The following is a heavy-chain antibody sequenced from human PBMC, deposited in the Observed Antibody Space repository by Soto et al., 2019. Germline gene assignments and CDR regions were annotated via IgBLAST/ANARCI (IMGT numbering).Heavy chain of an antibody. CDR2: IIPIFGTA. CDR3: AGDLLDIVVVVAATNYYYGMDV. CDR1: GGTFSSYA. V-gene: IGHV1-69*13. J-gene: IGHJ6*02. D-gene: IGHD2-15*01. Sequence: GASVKVSCKASGGTFSSYATSWVRQAPGQGLEWMGGIIPIFGTANYAQKFQGRVTITADESTSTAYMELSSLRSEDTAVCYCAGDLLDIVVVVAATNYYYGMDVWGQGTTVTVSS.